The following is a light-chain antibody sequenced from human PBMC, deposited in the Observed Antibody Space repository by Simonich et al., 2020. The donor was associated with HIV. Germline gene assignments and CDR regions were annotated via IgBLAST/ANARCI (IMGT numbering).Light chain of an antibody. CDR1: QSVRSN. CDR2: GAS. Sequence: EIVMTQSPATLSVSPGERATLSCRASQSVRSNLAWYEQKPCQAPRLLIYGASTRATGIPARFSGSGSGTEFTLTISSLQSEDFAVYYCQQYNKWPYTFGQGTKLEIK. CDR3: QQYNKWPYT. V-gene: IGKV3-15*01. J-gene: IGKJ2*01.